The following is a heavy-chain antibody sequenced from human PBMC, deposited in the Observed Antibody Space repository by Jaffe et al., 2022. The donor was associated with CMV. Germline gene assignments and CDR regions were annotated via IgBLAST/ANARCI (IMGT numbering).Heavy chain of an antibody. CDR2: INAGNGNT. Sequence: QVQLVQSGAEVKKPGASVKVSCKASGYTFTSYAMHWVRQAPGQRLEWMGWINAGNGNTKYSQKFQGRVTITRDTSASTAYMELSSLRSEDTAVYYCARVPSAVTMVRGVILYYYYMDVWGKGTTVTVSS. CDR1: GYTFTSYA. D-gene: IGHD3-10*01. CDR3: ARVPSAVTMVRGVILYYYYMDV. J-gene: IGHJ6*03. V-gene: IGHV1-3*01.